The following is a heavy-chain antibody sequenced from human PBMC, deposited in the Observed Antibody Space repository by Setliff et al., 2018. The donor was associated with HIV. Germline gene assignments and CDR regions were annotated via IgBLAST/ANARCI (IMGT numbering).Heavy chain of an antibody. CDR1: GGSFSYYY. D-gene: IGHD2-21*01. J-gene: IGHJ4*02. V-gene: IGHV4-59*01. CDR2: VFYSTTT. CDR3: ARAYTSVRHAYAY. Sequence: PSETLSLTCTVSGGSFSYYYWSWIRQPPGKGLEWIGSVFYSTTTNYNPSLGGRISISVDTSKNQFSLRLHSVTAADTAVYYCARAYTSVRHAYAYWGQGTLVTVSS.